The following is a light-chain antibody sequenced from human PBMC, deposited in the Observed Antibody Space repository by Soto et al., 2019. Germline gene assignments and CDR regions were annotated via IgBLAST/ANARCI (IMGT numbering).Light chain of an antibody. CDR1: QSVSSN. Sequence: EIVMTQSPATLSVSPGERATLSCRASQSVSSNLAWYQQKPGQAPMLLIYGASTRATGIPARFSGSGSGTDFTLTISILEPEDFAVYYCQQYGSSGTFGQGTKVDIK. J-gene: IGKJ1*01. V-gene: IGKV3-15*01. CDR3: QQYGSSGT. CDR2: GAS.